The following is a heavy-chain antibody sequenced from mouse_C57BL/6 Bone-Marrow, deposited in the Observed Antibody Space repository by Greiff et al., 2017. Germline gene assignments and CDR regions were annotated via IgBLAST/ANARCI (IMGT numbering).Heavy chain of an antibody. J-gene: IGHJ1*03. D-gene: IGHD1-1*01. Sequence: EVHLLESGGGLVQPGGSLKLSCAASGFTFSDYYMYWVRQTPEKRLEWVAYISNGGGSTFYPDTVKGRFTISRDNATNTLYLQMSRLKSEDTAMYYCARQITTGVEKYFDVWGTGTTVTVSS. CDR3: ARQITTGVEKYFDV. CDR2: ISNGGGST. V-gene: IGHV5-12*01. CDR1: GFTFSDYY.